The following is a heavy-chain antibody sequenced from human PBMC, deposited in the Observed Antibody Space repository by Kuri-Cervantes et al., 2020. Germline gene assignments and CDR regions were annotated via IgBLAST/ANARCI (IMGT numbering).Heavy chain of an antibody. Sequence: GGSLRLSCAASGFTFSHYGMHWVRQAPGKGLEWVAIISYDGSNEYYADSVKGRFTISRDNSKNTVYLQMNSLRAEDTAVYYCARDSLRSGYDYWGQGTLVTVSS. J-gene: IGHJ4*02. D-gene: IGHD5-12*01. CDR1: GFTFSHYG. CDR3: ARDSLRSGYDY. V-gene: IGHV3-30*03. CDR2: ISYDGSNE.